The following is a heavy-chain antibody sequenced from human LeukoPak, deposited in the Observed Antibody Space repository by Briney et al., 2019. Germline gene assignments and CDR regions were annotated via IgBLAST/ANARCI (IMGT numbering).Heavy chain of an antibody. D-gene: IGHD1/OR15-1a*01. CDR3: ARSHSNSYWDNGPHYYYYYMDV. CDR2: IIPIFGTT. Sequence: ASVKVSCKASGGTFSSYAISWVRQAPGQGLEWMGGIIPIFGTTNYAQKFQGRVTITADESTSTAYMELSSLRSEDTAVYFCARSHSNSYWDNGPHYYYYYMDVWGKGTTVTVSS. CDR1: GGTFSSYA. V-gene: IGHV1-69*13. J-gene: IGHJ6*03.